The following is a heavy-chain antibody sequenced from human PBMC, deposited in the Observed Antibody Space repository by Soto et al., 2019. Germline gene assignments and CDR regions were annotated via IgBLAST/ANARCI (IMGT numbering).Heavy chain of an antibody. Sequence: PGGSLRLSCAASGFTFSSYSMNWVRQAPGKGLEWVSYISSSSSTIYYADSVKGRFTISRDNAKNSLYLQMNSLRDEDTAVYYCASSIAARRWFDPWGQGTLVTVS. CDR3: ASSIAARRWFDP. D-gene: IGHD6-6*01. V-gene: IGHV3-48*02. CDR1: GFTFSSYS. CDR2: ISSSSSTI. J-gene: IGHJ5*02.